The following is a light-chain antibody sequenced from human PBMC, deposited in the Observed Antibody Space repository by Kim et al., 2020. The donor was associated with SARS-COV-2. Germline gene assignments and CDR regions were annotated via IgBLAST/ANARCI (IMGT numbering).Light chain of an antibody. Sequence: AVRITQSPSTLSASTGERVTITCRASQGVNIYLAWYQQKPGKAPRLLIHASSTLHSGVPPRFTGSGAGTDFTLTINSLQSEDFATYYCQQYYTYPLTFGGGTKVDIK. J-gene: IGKJ4*01. V-gene: IGKV1-8*01. CDR1: QGVNIY. CDR2: ASS. CDR3: QQYYTYPLT.